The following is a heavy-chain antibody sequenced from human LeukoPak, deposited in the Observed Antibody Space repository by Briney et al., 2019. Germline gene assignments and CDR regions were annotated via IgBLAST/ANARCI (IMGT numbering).Heavy chain of an antibody. CDR2: IYYSGST. V-gene: IGHV4-59*01. D-gene: IGHD3-9*01. J-gene: IGHJ6*03. Sequence: SSETLSLTGTVSGGSISSYYWSWIRQPPGKGLEWIGYIYYSGSTNYNPSLKSRVTISVDTSENQFSLKLSSVTAADTAVYYCARLVDYYYYYMDVWGKGTTVTVSS. CDR3: ARLVDYYYYYMDV. CDR1: GGSISSYY.